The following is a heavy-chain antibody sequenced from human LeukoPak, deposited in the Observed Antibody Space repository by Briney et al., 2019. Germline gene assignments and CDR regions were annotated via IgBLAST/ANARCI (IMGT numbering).Heavy chain of an antibody. CDR3: ARVGTSSLRDWFDP. CDR1: GFTFSSHA. V-gene: IGHV3-30*04. J-gene: IGHJ5*02. CDR2: ISYDGSNK. Sequence: GALRLSCAASGFTFSSHAMNWVRQAPGKGVEWVAVISYDGSNKYYVDSVKGRFTFSRDNSKNTLYLQMNSLRAEDTAVYYCARVGTSSLRDWFDPWGQGALVTVSS. D-gene: IGHD2-8*01.